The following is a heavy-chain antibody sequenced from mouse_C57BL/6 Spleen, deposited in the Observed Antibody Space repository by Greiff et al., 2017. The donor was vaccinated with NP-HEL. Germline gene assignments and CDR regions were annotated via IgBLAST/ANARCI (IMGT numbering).Heavy chain of an antibody. CDR3: ARGGYYFYYAMDY. V-gene: IGHV1-67*01. D-gene: IGHD2-3*01. Sequence: VQLVESGPELVRPGVSVKISCKGSGYTFTDYAMHWVKQSHAKSLEWIGVISTYYGDASYNQKFKDQATMTVDKSSSTANMELARLTSEYSAVYYCARGGYYFYYAMDYWGQGTSVTVSS. CDR1: GYTFTDYA. J-gene: IGHJ4*01. CDR2: ISTYYGDA.